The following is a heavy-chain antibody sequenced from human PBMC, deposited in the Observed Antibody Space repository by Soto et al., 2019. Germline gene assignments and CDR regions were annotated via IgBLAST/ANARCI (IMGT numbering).Heavy chain of an antibody. J-gene: IGHJ5*02. D-gene: IGHD3-10*01. Sequence: QVQLVQSGAEVKKPGSSVRVSCKASGDTFNFYTIHWVRQAPGQGLEWLGRIIPMVGMSNYAQRFQGRVTMIADKSTSTVSMQWSSLRSEDTALYYCATSYGSGSRPFDNWGQGTLVSVSS. V-gene: IGHV1-69*02. CDR3: ATSYGSGSRPFDN. CDR2: IIPMVGMS. CDR1: GDTFNFYT.